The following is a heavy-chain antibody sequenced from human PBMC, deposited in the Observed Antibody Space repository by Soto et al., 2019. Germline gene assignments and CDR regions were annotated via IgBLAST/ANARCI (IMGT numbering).Heavy chain of an antibody. Sequence: QVQLVQSGAEVKKPGASVKVSCKAYGYTFTSYDINWVRQATGQGLEWMGWMNPNSGNTGDEQKFKGRVTMTRNTSKSTAYMELSSLRSEDTAVYYCAREKSYGMDVWGQGTTVTVSS. CDR1: GYTFTSYD. CDR2: MNPNSGNT. CDR3: AREKSYGMDV. V-gene: IGHV1-8*01. J-gene: IGHJ6*02.